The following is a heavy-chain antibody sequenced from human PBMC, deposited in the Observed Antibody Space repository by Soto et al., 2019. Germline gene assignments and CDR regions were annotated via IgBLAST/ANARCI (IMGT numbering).Heavy chain of an antibody. CDR3: ARTRGYTVTTPWYYGMDV. J-gene: IGHJ6*02. CDR2: IYYSGST. CDR1: GGSISSGDYY. D-gene: IGHD4-4*01. V-gene: IGHV4-30-4*01. Sequence: SETLSLTCTVSGGSISSGDYYWSRIRQPPGKGLEWIGYIYYSGSTYYNPSLKSRVTISVDTSKNQFSLKLSSVTAADTAVYYCARTRGYTVTTPWYYGMDVWGQGTTVTVSS.